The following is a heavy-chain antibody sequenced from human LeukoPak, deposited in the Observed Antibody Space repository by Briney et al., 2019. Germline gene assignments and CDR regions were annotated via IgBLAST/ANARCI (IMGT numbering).Heavy chain of an antibody. CDR3: ARDRPTGSYYSIDY. CDR2: IWYDGSNK. Sequence: GGSLRLSCAASGFTFNEFGVHWVRQAPGQGLEWVALIWYDGSNKYYADSVKGRFTISRDNSKNTVYLQMNSLGVEDTAIYYCARDRPTGSYYSIDYWGQGTLATVSS. V-gene: IGHV3-33*01. CDR1: GFTFNEFG. J-gene: IGHJ4*02. D-gene: IGHD1-26*01.